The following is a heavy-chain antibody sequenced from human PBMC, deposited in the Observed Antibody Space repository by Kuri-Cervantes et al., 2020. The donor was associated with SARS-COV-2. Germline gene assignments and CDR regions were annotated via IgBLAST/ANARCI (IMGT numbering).Heavy chain of an antibody. CDR2: IKSRADGGTR. V-gene: IGHV3-15*01. CDR3: TTGSVRGQWLEPRRHDGFDL. Sequence: LPLTCAASGFIFRNAWMSWVRQAPGKGLEWIGRIKSRADGGTRDYVAPVKGRFTLSRDDSTNTLYLQMNSLKTEDTAVYYCTTGSVRGQWLEPRRHDGFDLWGQGTMVTVSS. CDR1: GFIFRNAW. D-gene: IGHD6-19*01. J-gene: IGHJ3*01.